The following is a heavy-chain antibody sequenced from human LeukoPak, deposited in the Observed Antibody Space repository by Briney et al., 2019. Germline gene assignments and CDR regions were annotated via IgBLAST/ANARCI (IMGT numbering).Heavy chain of an antibody. Sequence: SETLSLTCTVSGSSISGSYWSWIRQPPGKGLEWIGYIYYTETYYNPSLKSRVTISLDSSKNQFSLKLRFVTAADTAVYYCARTQGWGTVRTGYYYGMDVWGQGTTVTVSS. D-gene: IGHD4-11*01. CDR2: IYYTET. CDR1: GSSISGSY. J-gene: IGHJ6*02. CDR3: ARTQGWGTVRTGYYYGMDV. V-gene: IGHV4-59*08.